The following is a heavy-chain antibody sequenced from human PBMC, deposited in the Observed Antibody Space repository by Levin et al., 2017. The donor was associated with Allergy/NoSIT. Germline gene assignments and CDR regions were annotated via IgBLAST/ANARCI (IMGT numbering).Heavy chain of an antibody. V-gene: IGHV3-11*01. Sequence: GGSLRLSCEASAFSFNDYYMTWVRQAPGKGLEWVSSISASGNTIYYADAVRGRFTVSRDNAKSSLSLQMNSLRAEDTAVYYCARVSGWYWFDPWGQGTLVSVSS. D-gene: IGHD6-19*01. CDR1: AFSFNDYY. CDR2: ISASGNTI. J-gene: IGHJ5*02. CDR3: ARVSGWYWFDP.